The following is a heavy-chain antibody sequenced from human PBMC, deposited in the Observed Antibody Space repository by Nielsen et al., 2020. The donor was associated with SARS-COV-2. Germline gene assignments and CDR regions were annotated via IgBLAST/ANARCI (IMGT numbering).Heavy chain of an antibody. CDR3: ASLPIYYDSSGYYQEIDY. V-gene: IGHV1-69*15. CDR2: IIPIFGTA. Sequence: WVRQAPGQGLEWMGRIIPIFGTANYAQKFQGRVTITADESTSTAYMELSSLRSEDTAVYYCASLPIYYDSSGYYQEIDYWGQGTLVTVSS. D-gene: IGHD3-22*01. J-gene: IGHJ4*02.